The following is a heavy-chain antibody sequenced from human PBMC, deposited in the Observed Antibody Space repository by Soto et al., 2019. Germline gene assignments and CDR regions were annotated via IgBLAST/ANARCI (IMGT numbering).Heavy chain of an antibody. Sequence: PGGSLRLSCAASGFTFSSYGMHWVRQAPGKGLEWVAVISYDGSNKYYADTVKGRFTISRDNSKNTLYLQMNSLRAEDTAVYYCAKDTHRDIVVVVAAYGDYWGQGTLVTVSS. CDR1: GFTFSSYG. V-gene: IGHV3-30*18. CDR3: AKDTHRDIVVVVAAYGDY. J-gene: IGHJ4*02. CDR2: ISYDGSNK. D-gene: IGHD2-15*01.